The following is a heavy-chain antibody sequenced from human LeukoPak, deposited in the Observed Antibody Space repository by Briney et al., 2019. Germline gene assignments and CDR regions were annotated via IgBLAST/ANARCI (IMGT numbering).Heavy chain of an antibody. CDR1: GGSISSHY. J-gene: IGHJ4*02. D-gene: IGHD1-26*01. CDR2: IYYSGGT. CDR3: ARARMGATGDFDY. V-gene: IGHV4-59*11. Sequence: PSETLSLTCTVSGGSISSHYWSWIRQPPGKGLEWIGYIYYSGGTNYNPSLKSRVTISVDTSKNQFSLKLSSVTAADTAVYYCARARMGATGDFDYWGQGTLVTVSS.